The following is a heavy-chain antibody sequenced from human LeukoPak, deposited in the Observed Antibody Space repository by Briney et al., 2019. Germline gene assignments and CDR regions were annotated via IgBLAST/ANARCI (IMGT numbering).Heavy chain of an antibody. CDR3: ARGFIARPGGFDY. Sequence: PGRSLRLSCAASGFTFDDYAMHWVRQAPGKGLEWVSGISWNSGSIGYADSVKGRFTISRDNAKNSLYLQMNSLRAEDTAVYYCARGFIARPGGFDYWGQGTLVTVSS. CDR1: GFTFDDYA. D-gene: IGHD3-16*02. CDR2: ISWNSGSI. V-gene: IGHV3-9*01. J-gene: IGHJ4*02.